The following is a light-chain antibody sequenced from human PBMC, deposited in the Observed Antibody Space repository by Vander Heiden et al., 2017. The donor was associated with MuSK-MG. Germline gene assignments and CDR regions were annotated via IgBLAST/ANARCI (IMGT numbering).Light chain of an antibody. Sequence: QSALTQPASVSGSPGQSITLSCTGTSSDVGGYNYVSWYQQHPGKAPKLMIYEVSNRPSGVSKRFSGSKSGNTASLSISGLQAEDEADYYCSSHTSSSTWVFGGGTKLTVL. J-gene: IGLJ3*02. V-gene: IGLV2-14*01. CDR3: SSHTSSSTWV. CDR2: EVS. CDR1: SSDVGGYNY.